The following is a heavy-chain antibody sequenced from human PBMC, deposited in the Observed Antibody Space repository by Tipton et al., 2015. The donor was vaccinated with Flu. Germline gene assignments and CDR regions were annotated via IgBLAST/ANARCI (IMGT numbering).Heavy chain of an antibody. D-gene: IGHD3-3*01. V-gene: IGHV1-2*06. CDR2: INPNSGGT. Sequence: QLVQSGAEVKKPGASVKVSCKASGYTFTGYYMHWVRQAPGQGLEWMGRINPNSGGTNYAQKFQGRVTMTRDTSISTAYMELSRLRSDDTAVYYCATGAYDPSFGVAHNWFDPWGQGTLVTVSS. CDR3: ATGAYDPSFGVAHNWFDP. CDR1: GYTFTGYY. J-gene: IGHJ5*02.